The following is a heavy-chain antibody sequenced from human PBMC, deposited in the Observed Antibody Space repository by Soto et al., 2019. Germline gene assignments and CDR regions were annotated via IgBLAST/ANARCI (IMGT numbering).Heavy chain of an antibody. D-gene: IGHD4-17*01. CDR1: GFTFSSYG. CDR2: ISYDGSNK. Sequence: QVQLVESGGGVVQPGRSLRLSCAASGFTFSSYGMHWVRQAPGKGLEWVAVISYDGSNKYYADSVKGRFTISRDNSKNTMYLQMNSLRAEDTAVYYCAKEIMETLTTLAWYFDLWCRGTLVTVYS. CDR3: AKEIMETLTTLAWYFDL. V-gene: IGHV3-30*18. J-gene: IGHJ2*01.